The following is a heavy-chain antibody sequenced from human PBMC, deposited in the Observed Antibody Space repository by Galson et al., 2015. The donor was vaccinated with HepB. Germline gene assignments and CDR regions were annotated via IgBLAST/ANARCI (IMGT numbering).Heavy chain of an antibody. J-gene: IGHJ3*02. V-gene: IGHV7-4-1*02. CDR2: INNNTKTP. CDR3: ASPTWTRAFDI. CDR1: GYTFTKFA. Sequence: SVKVSCKASGYTFTKFAMNWVRQAPGQGLEWMGWINNNTKTPTYGQGFTGRFVFSLDTSVSTAYLQISSLKAEDPGVYYCASPTWTRAFDIWGQGTMVTVSS. D-gene: IGHD3/OR15-3a*01.